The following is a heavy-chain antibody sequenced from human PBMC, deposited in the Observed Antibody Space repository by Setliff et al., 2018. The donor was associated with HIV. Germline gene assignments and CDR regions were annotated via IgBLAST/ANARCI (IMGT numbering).Heavy chain of an antibody. CDR2: VSGGVDTT. V-gene: IGHV3-23*01. Sequence: SLRLSCAASGFTLSPYAINWVRQVPGKGLEWISAVSGGVDTTYYADSVKGRFTISRDNSKNTLYMQMNSLRADDTALYYCVKGGYLHAFEIWGQGTMVTVSS. J-gene: IGHJ3*02. CDR1: GFTLSPYA. D-gene: IGHD6-13*01. CDR3: VKGGYLHAFEI.